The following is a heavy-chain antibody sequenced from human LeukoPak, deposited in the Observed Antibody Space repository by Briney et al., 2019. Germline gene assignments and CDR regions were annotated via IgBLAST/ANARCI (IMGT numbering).Heavy chain of an antibody. D-gene: IGHD2-2*01. CDR2: ISGSGGST. CDR3: AKGPLDIVVVPAARRNGDYYYYGMDV. CDR1: GFTFSSYA. Sequence: GGSLRLSCAASGFTFSSYAMSWVRQAPGKGLEWVSAISGSGGSTYYADSVKGRFTISRDNSKNTLYLQMNSLRAEDTAVYYCAKGPLDIVVVPAARRNGDYYYYGMDVWGQGTTVTVSS. V-gene: IGHV3-23*01. J-gene: IGHJ6*02.